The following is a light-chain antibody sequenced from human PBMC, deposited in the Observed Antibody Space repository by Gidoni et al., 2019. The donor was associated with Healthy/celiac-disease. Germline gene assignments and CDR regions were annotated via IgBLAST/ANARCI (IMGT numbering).Light chain of an antibody. V-gene: IGKV3-20*01. CDR3: QQYGSSPYP. CDR1: QSVSSSY. J-gene: IGKJ2*01. CDR2: GAS. Sequence: DIVLTQSPGTLSLSPGERATLSCRASQSVSSSYLAWYQQKPGQAPRLLIYGASSSATGIPDRFSGSGSGTAFTLTISRLEPEDFAVSYCQQYGSSPYPFGQGTKLEIK.